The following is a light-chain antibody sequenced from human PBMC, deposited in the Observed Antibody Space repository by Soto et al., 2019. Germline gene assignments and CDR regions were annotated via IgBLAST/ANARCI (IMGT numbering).Light chain of an antibody. J-gene: IGKJ1*01. Sequence: EVLITQSPATLSASQGERATLSCRASQRVNINLAWYQQKNGQAPRLLIYGASTRATGIPARFSGIGSGTEFTLTISRLQSEDFGVYYCQQYNNWPRTFGQGTKV. CDR2: GAS. CDR3: QQYNNWPRT. V-gene: IGKV3-15*01. CDR1: QRVNIN.